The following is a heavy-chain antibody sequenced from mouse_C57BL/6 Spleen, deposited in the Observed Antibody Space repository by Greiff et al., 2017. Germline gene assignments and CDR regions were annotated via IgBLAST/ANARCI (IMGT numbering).Heavy chain of an antibody. D-gene: IGHD1-1*01. V-gene: IGHV5-16*01. CDR2: INSDGSST. J-gene: IGHJ3*01. Sequence: EVQLLESEPGLVQPGSSMKLSCTASGFTFTDYYMSWVRQVPEKSLEWVDNINSDGSSTYYLDSLKSRFIISRDNAKNILYLQMSSLKAEDTDTYYCAREDYGGFAYWGQGTLVTVSA. CDR1: GFTFTDYY. CDR3: AREDYGGFAY.